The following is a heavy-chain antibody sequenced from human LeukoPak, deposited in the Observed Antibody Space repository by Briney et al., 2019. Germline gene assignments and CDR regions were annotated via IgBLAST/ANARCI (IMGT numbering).Heavy chain of an antibody. J-gene: IGHJ4*02. CDR2: VSYDGNDG. CDR3: ATSTRGYTNGIDY. V-gene: IGHV3-30-3*01. Sequence: GGSLRLSCIGSGFNFTYYAIYWVRQAPGKGLEWVAVVSYDGNDGYYADSVKGRFSISRDNSQNTVTLQMNNLRAEESAVYYCATSTRGYTNGIDYWGQGTLVTVSS. CDR1: GFNFTYYA. D-gene: IGHD5-12*01.